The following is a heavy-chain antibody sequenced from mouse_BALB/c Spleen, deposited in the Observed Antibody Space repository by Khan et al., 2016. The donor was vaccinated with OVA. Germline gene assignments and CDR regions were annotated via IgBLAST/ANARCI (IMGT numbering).Heavy chain of an antibody. CDR1: GYTFTSYW. V-gene: IGHV1-7*01. Sequence: QVQLQQSGAELAKPGASVKMSCKTSGYTFTSYWMHWVKQRPGQGLEWIGYINPSTGYTDYNQKFKDKATLTADKSSSIVYMQLSRLTSEDSAVYSLARAIDDGYPPFAYWGQGTLVTVSA. CDR2: INPSTGYT. CDR3: ARAIDDGYPPFAY. J-gene: IGHJ3*01. D-gene: IGHD2-3*01.